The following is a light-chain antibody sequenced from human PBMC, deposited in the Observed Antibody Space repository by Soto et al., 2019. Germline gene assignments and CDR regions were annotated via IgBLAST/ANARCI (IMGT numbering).Light chain of an antibody. Sequence: EIVLTQSPGTLSLSPGERATLSCRASQSVSSSYLAWYQQKPGQAPRLLIYGASSRATGIPDRFSGSGSGTDFTLTISRLEPEDFAVYHCQQYGSPGTFGQGTKVEIK. CDR2: GAS. J-gene: IGKJ1*01. V-gene: IGKV3-20*01. CDR1: QSVSSSY. CDR3: QQYGSPGT.